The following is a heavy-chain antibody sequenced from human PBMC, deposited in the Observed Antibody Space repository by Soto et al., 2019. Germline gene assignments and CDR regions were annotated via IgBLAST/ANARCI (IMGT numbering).Heavy chain of an antibody. V-gene: IGHV3-74*01. CDR1: GFIFSSYW. CDR2: INTDGSST. CDR3: ARSPGGYYID. J-gene: IGHJ3*01. Sequence: PGGSLRLSCADSGFIFSSYWMHWVRQGPGKGLVWVSRINTDGSSTNYADSVKGRFTISRDNAKNTVYLQMNSLRAEDTAVYYCARSPGGYYIDWGQGTMVTVSS. D-gene: IGHD3-9*01.